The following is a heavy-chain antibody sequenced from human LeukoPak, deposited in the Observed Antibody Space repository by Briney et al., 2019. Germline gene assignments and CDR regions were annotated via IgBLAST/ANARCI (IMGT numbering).Heavy chain of an antibody. V-gene: IGHV3-30*18. D-gene: IGHD3-10*01. CDR3: AKGASALWFGEFLY. CDR1: GFTFSSYG. CDR2: ISYDGSNK. J-gene: IGHJ4*02. Sequence: GGSLRLSCAASGFTFSSYGMHWVRQAPGKGLEWVAVISYDGSNKYYADSVKVRFTISRDNSKNTLYLQMNSLRAEDTAVYYCAKGASALWFGEFLYWGQGNLVTVSS.